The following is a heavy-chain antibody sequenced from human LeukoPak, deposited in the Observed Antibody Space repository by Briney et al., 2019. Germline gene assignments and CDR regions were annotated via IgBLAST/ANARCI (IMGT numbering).Heavy chain of an antibody. D-gene: IGHD3-10*01. Sequence: PGGSLRLSCTASGFRFSNYAMNWVRQAPGKGLEWVSVISGGGSSTNYADSVKGRFTISRENSKNTLYLQMNSLRAEDTAVYYCAKEDRNYYGSGSYWGLFDYWGQGTLVTVSS. CDR2: ISGGGSST. CDR3: AKEDRNYYGSGSYWGLFDY. V-gene: IGHV3-23*01. CDR1: GFRFSNYA. J-gene: IGHJ4*02.